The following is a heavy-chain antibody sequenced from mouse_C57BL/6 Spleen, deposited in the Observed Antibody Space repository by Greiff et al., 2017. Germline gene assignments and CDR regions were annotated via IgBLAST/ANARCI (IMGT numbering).Heavy chain of an antibody. CDR2: INPGSGGT. J-gene: IGHJ4*01. CDR3: ARGGGNSDAMDY. D-gene: IGHD2-1*01. V-gene: IGHV1-54*01. Sequence: QVQLQQSGAELVRPGTSVKVSCKASGYAFTNYLIEWVKQRPGQGLEWIGVINPGSGGTNYNEKFKGKATLTADKSSSTAYMQLSSLTSEDSAVYVCARGGGNSDAMDYWGQGTSVTVSS. CDR1: GYAFTNYL.